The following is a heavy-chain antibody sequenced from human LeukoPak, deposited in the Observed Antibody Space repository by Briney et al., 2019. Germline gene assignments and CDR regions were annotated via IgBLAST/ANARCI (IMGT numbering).Heavy chain of an antibody. CDR3: ARDFTPQMATIIH. CDR2: IIPIFGTA. Sequence: ASVRVSCKASGGTFSSYAISWVRQAPGQGLEWMGRIIPIFGTANYAQKFQGRVTITTDESTSTAYMELSSLRSEDTAVYYCARDFTPQMATIIHWGQGTLVTVSS. V-gene: IGHV1-69*05. J-gene: IGHJ4*02. D-gene: IGHD5-24*01. CDR1: GGTFSSYA.